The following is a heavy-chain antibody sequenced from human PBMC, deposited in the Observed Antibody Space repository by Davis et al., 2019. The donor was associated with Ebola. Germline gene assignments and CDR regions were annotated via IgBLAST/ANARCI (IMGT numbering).Heavy chain of an antibody. CDR3: ARVGATTTLDY. CDR2: MNPNSGNT. J-gene: IGHJ4*02. CDR1: GYTFSSYD. D-gene: IGHD1-26*01. Sequence: ASVKVSCKASGYTFSSYDINWVRQATGQGLEWMGWMNPNSGNTGYAQKFRGRITMTRNTSISTAYMELSRLRSDDTAVYYCARVGATTTLDYWGQGTLVTVSS. V-gene: IGHV1-8*01.